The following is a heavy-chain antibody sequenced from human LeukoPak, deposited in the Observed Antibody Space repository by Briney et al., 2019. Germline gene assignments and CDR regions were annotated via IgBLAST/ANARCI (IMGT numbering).Heavy chain of an antibody. D-gene: IGHD3-22*01. CDR1: GFTFSSYS. Sequence: GGSLRLSCVASGFTFSSYSMNWVRQAPGKGLEWISYISSSSSTIYYADSVKGRFTISRDNAKNSLYLQSLYLQMNSLRAEDTAVYYCARAHYSSFDYWGQGTLVTVSS. V-gene: IGHV3-48*01. CDR2: ISSSSSTI. CDR3: ARAHYSSFDY. J-gene: IGHJ4*02.